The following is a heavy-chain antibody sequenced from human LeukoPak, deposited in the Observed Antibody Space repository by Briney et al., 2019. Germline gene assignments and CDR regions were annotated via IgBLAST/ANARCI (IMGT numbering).Heavy chain of an antibody. V-gene: IGHV4-59*01. CDR1: GGSMNNDY. Sequence: SETLSLTCTVSGGSMNNDYWSWVRQPPGKGLEWIGYLSYSGTTKYNPSFKSRVTISVDTSKNLFSLKLTSVTAADTAVYYCARDPFDWGQGTLVIVS. CDR2: LSYSGTT. CDR3: ARDPFD. J-gene: IGHJ4*02.